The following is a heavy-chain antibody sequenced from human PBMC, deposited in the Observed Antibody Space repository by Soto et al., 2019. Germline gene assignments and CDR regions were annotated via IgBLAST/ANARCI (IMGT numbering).Heavy chain of an antibody. CDR2: IIPIFGTA. D-gene: IGHD6-13*01. V-gene: IGHV1-69*12. J-gene: IGHJ4*02. CDR3: ARLLDSSSWLD. Sequence: QVQLVQSGAEVKKPGSSVKVSCKASGGTFSSYAISWVRQAPGQGLEWMGGIIPIFGTANYAQKSHGRVTITADESTRTDYMELSSLRSEDTAVYYCARLLDSSSWLDWGQGTLVSVSS. CDR1: GGTFSSYA.